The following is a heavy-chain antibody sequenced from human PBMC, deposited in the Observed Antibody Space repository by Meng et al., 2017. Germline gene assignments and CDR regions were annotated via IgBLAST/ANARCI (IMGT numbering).Heavy chain of an antibody. CDR2: ISSSGSTI. V-gene: IGHV3-11*04. Sequence: GESLKISCAASGFTVSSNYMSWVRQAPGKGLEWVSYISSSGSTIYYADSVKGRFTISRDNAKNSLYLQMNSLRAEDTAVYYCARDHGQSPTSGWYGFRWGQGTLVTVSS. CDR1: GFTVSSNY. J-gene: IGHJ4*02. D-gene: IGHD6-19*01. CDR3: ARDHGQSPTSGWYGFR.